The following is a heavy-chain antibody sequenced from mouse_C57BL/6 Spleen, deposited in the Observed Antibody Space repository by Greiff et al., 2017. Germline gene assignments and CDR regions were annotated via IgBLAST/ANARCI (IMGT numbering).Heavy chain of an antibody. CDR1: GFTFSSYA. Sequence: EVQLVESGGGLVKPGGSLKLSCAASGFTFSSYAMSWVRQTPEKRLEWVATISDGGSYTYYPDNVKGRFTISRDNAKNNLYLQMSHLKSEDTAMYYCARDPLGYWGQGTTLTVAS. V-gene: IGHV5-4*01. CDR2: ISDGGSYT. CDR3: ARDPLGY. J-gene: IGHJ2*01.